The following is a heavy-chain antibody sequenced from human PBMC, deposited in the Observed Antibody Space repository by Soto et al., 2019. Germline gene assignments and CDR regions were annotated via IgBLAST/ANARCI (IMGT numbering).Heavy chain of an antibody. Sequence: PVESLKISCKGSGYSFTSYWIVWVRQMPGKGLEWMGIIFPGDSETTYSPSFQGQVTISADKSISTAYLQWSSLKASDTAMYYCARLGADGNFDYWGQGTLVTVSS. CDR1: GYSFTSYW. J-gene: IGHJ4*02. CDR2: IFPGDSET. V-gene: IGHV5-51*01. D-gene: IGHD3-16*01. CDR3: ARLGADGNFDY.